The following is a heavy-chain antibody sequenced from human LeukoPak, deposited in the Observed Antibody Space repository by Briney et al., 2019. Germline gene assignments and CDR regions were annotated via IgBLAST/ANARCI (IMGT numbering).Heavy chain of an antibody. CDR2: ISSSSSTI. V-gene: IGHV3-48*01. J-gene: IGHJ4*02. D-gene: IGHD3-22*01. CDR1: RFTFSSYS. Sequence: GGSLRLSCAASRFTFSSYSMNWVRQAPGKGLEWVSYISSSSSTIYYADSVKGRFTISRDNAKNSLYLQMNSLRAEDTAVYYCARAMNLGYYDSSGDFDYWGQGTLVTVSS. CDR3: ARAMNLGYYDSSGDFDY.